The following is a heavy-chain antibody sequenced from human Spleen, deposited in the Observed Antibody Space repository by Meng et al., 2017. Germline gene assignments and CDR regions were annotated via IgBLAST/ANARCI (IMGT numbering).Heavy chain of an antibody. CDR2: IVPTLGVT. CDR1: GVTFSSFS. CDR3: AREEAYYDPSRNAFHY. J-gene: IGHJ4*02. Sequence: VRVGPLGTEVKRPWSSVKVPGKASGVTFSSFSINWVRQAPGQGPEWVGRIVPTLGVTDYAQKFQGRVTITADKSTSTAYVELSRLTSEDTAVYYCAREEAYYDPSRNAFHYWGQGTLVTVSS. D-gene: IGHD3-22*01. V-gene: IGHV1-69*08.